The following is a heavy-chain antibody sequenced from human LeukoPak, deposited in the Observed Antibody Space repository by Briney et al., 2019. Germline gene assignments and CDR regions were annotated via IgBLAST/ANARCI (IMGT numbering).Heavy chain of an antibody. D-gene: IGHD3-22*01. J-gene: IGHJ4*02. Sequence: GGSLRLSCAPSGXTFSTYWMHWVRQAPGKGLVWVSRINSDGSITRYADSVKGRFTISRDNAKNTLYLQMNSLRAEDTAVYYCARAPGSGYYDYWGQGTLVTVSS. CDR3: ARAPGSGYYDY. V-gene: IGHV3-74*01. CDR1: GXTFSTYW. CDR2: INSDGSIT.